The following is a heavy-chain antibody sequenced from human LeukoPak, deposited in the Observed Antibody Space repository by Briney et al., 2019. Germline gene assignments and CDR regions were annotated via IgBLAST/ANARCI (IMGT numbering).Heavy chain of an antibody. CDR1: GFTFTTYW. V-gene: IGHV3-7*01. CDR2: IKQDGTEK. D-gene: IGHD3-10*02. CDR3: AELGITMIGGV. J-gene: IGHJ6*03. Sequence: GGSLRLSCAASGFTFTTYWLGWARQPPGTGLEWVANIKQDGTEKYYVDSVKGRFTISRDNAKNSLYLQMNSLRAEDTAVYYCAELGITMIGGVWGKGTTVTISS.